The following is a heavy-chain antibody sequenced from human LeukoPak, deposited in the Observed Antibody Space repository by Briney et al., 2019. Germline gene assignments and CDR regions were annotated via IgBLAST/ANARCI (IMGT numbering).Heavy chain of an antibody. CDR2: INHSGST. J-gene: IGHJ6*02. CDR1: GGSFSGYY. Sequence: SETLSLTCAVYGGSFSGYYWNWIRQPPGKGLEWIGEINHSGSTNYNPSLKSRVTISVDTSKNQFSLKLSSVTAADTAVYYCARYKVGSLYYYYAMDVWGQGTTVTVSS. D-gene: IGHD1-14*01. CDR3: ARYKVGSLYYYYAMDV. V-gene: IGHV4-34*01.